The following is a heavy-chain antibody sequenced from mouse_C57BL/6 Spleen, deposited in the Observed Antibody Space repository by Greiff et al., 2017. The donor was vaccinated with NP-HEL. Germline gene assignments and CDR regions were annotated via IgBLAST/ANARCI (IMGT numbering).Heavy chain of an antibody. CDR3: ARSPTVNYAMDY. CDR2: INPGSGGT. V-gene: IGHV1-54*01. J-gene: IGHJ4*01. D-gene: IGHD1-1*01. CDR1: GYAFTNYL. Sequence: QVQLQQSGAELVRPGTSVKVSCKASGYAFTNYLIEWVKQRPGQGLEWIGVINPGSGGTNYNEKFKGKATLTADKSSSTAYMQLSSLTSEDSAVYFCARSPTVNYAMDYWGQGTSVTVSS.